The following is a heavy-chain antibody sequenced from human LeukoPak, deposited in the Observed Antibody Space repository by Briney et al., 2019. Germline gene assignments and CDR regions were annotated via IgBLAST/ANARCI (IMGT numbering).Heavy chain of an antibody. V-gene: IGHV3-30*02. CDR1: GFTFSSYG. Sequence: GGSLRLSCAASGFTFSSYGMHWVRQAPGKGLEWVAFIRYDGSNKYYADSVKGRFTISRDNAKNSLYLQMNSLRAEDTAVYYCARVRDIQQQLVLGRYFDYWGQGTLVTVSS. CDR2: IRYDGSNK. D-gene: IGHD6-13*01. CDR3: ARVRDIQQQLVLGRYFDY. J-gene: IGHJ4*02.